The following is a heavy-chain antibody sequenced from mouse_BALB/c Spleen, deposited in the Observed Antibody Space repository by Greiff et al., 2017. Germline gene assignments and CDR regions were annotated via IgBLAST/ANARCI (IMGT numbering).Heavy chain of an antibody. V-gene: IGHV1S132*01. CDR3: ARDYAMDY. J-gene: IGHJ4*01. CDR2: IFPGTGTT. Sequence: VHLVESGAELVKPGASVKLSCKTSGYTFTSYWIQWVKQRPGQGLGWIGEIFPGTGTTYYNEKFKGKATLTIDTSSSTAYMQLSSLTSEDSAVYFCARDYAMDYWGQGTSVTVSS. CDR1: GYTFTSYW.